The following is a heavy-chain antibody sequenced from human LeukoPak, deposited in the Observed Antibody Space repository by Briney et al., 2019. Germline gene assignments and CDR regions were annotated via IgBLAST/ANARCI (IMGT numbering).Heavy chain of an antibody. Sequence: GGSLRLSCAASGFTFSSYSMNWVRPAPGKGRGWGSSISSSSTFIYYADSVKGRFTISRDNAENSLYLQMNSLRAEDTAVYYCARDTDLSGWWVYWGQGTLVTVSS. D-gene: IGHD6-19*01. CDR3: ARDTDLSGWWVY. CDR1: GFTFSSYS. CDR2: ISSSSTFI. V-gene: IGHV3-21*01. J-gene: IGHJ4*02.